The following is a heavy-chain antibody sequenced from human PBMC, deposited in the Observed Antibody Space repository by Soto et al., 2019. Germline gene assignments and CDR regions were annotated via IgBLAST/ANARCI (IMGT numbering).Heavy chain of an antibody. CDR2: ISWSSSSI. Sequence: EVQLVESGGGLVQPGRSLRLSCVASGFTFEDYGMHWVRQAPGKGLEWVSGISWSSSSIGYADSVKGRFTISRGDAKNSLYLQMNSLGAEDTALYYCAKDTGFCSSGGRCPFDYWGQGTLVTVSS. CDR1: GFTFEDYG. CDR3: AKDTGFCSSGGRCPFDY. D-gene: IGHD2-15*01. J-gene: IGHJ4*02. V-gene: IGHV3-9*01.